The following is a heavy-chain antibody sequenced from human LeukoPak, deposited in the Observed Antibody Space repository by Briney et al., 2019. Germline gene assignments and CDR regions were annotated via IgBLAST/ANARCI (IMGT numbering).Heavy chain of an antibody. J-gene: IGHJ4*02. D-gene: IGHD2-15*01. CDR3: AIPLGYCSGGSCFQFDY. Sequence: SVKVSCKASGYTFTGHYIHWVRQAPGQGLEWMGGIIPIFGTANYAQKFQGRVTITADESTSTAYMELSSLRSEDTAVYYCAIPLGYCSGGSCFQFDYWGQGTLVTVSS. V-gene: IGHV1-69*13. CDR2: IIPIFGTA. CDR1: GYTFTGHY.